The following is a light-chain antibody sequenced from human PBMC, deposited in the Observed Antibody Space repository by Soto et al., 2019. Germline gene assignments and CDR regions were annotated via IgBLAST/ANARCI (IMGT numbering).Light chain of an antibody. J-gene: IGKJ4*02. V-gene: IGKV3-15*01. Sequence: EIVMTQSPVTLSVSPGERATLSCRASQSINRKLAWYQQRPGQAPRLLISDASIRATGIPARFSGSGSGTEFTLTISSLQSEDFAVYYCQQYDSWSPFTFGGGTRVEIK. CDR2: DAS. CDR1: QSINRK. CDR3: QQYDSWSPFT.